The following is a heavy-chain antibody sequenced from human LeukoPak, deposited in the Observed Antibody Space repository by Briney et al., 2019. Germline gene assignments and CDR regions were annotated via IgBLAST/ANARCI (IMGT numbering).Heavy chain of an antibody. D-gene: IGHD3-22*01. CDR2: ISSSGSTI. J-gene: IGHJ6*03. Sequence: GGSLRLSCAASGFTFSSYEMNWVRQAPGKGLEWVSYISSSGSTIYYADSVKGRFTISRDNAKNSLYLQMNSLRAEDTAVYYCASNYDSSGYYYYYMDVWGKGTTVTVSS. CDR3: ASNYDSSGYYYYYMDV. CDR1: GFTFSSYE. V-gene: IGHV3-48*03.